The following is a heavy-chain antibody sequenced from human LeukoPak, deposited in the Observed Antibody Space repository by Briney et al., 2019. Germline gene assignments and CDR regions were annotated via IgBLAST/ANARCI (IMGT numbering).Heavy chain of an antibody. CDR2: INPNSGGT. CDR1: GYTFTGYY. D-gene: IGHD3-10*01. CDR3: ARVRATYYYGSGSYWFDP. Sequence: ASVKVSCKASGYTFTGYYMHWVRQAPGQGLEWMGWINPNSGGTNYAQKFQGRVTMTRDTSISTAYMELSRLRSDDTAVYYCARVRATYYYGSGSYWFDPWGQGTLVTVSS. J-gene: IGHJ5*02. V-gene: IGHV1-2*02.